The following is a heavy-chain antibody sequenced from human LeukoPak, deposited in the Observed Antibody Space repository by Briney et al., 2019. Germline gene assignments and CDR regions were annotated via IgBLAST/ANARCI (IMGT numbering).Heavy chain of an antibody. Sequence: GGSLRLSCAASGFTFSSYGMHWVRQAPGKGLEWVAVISYDGSSKCYADSVKGRFTISRDNSKNTLYLQMNSLRAEDTAVYYCAKVARYSYGPNYYYGMDVWGQGTTVTVSS. CDR1: GFTFSSYG. V-gene: IGHV3-30*18. D-gene: IGHD5-18*01. J-gene: IGHJ6*02. CDR3: AKVARYSYGPNYYYGMDV. CDR2: ISYDGSSK.